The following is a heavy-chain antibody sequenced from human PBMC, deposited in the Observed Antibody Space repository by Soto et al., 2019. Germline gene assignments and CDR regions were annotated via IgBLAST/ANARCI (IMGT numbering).Heavy chain of an antibody. CDR1: GFTFSSYA. J-gene: IGHJ3*02. CDR3: ARDGVADYYDSSGYYQHPAAFDI. V-gene: IGHV3-30-3*01. D-gene: IGHD3-22*01. CDR2: ISYDGSNK. Sequence: GGSLRLSCAASGFTFSSYAMHWVRQAPGKGLEWAAVISYDGSNKYYADSVKGRFTISRDNSKNTLYLQMNSLRAEDTAVYYCARDGVADYYDSSGYYQHPAAFDIWGQGTMVTVSS.